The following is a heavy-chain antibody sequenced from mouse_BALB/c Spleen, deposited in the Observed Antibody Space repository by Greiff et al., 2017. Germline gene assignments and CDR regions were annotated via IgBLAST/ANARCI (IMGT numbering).Heavy chain of an antibody. CDR3: ARGRSFDY. CDR1: GYSFTGYF. J-gene: IGHJ2*01. D-gene: IGHD6-1*01. CDR2: INPYNGDT. Sequence: VQLQQSGPELVKPGASVKISCKASGYSFTGYFMNWVMQSHGKSLEWIGRINPYNGDTFYNQKFKGKATLTVDKSSSTAHMELRSLASEDTAVYYCARGRSFDYWGQGTTLTVSS. V-gene: IGHV1-20*02.